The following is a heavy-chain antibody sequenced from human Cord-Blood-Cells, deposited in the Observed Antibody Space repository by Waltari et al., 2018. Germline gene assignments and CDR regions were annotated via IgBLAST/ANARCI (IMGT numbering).Heavy chain of an antibody. J-gene: IGHJ4*02. V-gene: IGHV4-39*01. D-gene: IGHD3-3*01. CDR1: GGSISSSSYY. Sequence: QLQLQESGPGLVKPSETLSLTCTVSGGSISSSSYYWGWIRQPPGKGLEWIGSIYYSGSTYYNPSLKSRVTISVDTSKNQFSLKLSSVTAADTAVYYCASVRFLELLLYYWGQGTLVTVSS. CDR2: IYYSGST. CDR3: ASVRFLELLLYY.